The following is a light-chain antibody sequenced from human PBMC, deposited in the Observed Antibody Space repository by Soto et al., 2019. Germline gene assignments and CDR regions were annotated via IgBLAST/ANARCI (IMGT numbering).Light chain of an antibody. V-gene: IGLV2-11*01. CDR2: DVS. J-gene: IGLJ1*01. CDR1: SSDVGTYNY. CDR3: CSYAGSPRYV. Sequence: QSALTQPRSVSGSLGQSVTISCTGTSSDVGTYNYVSWYQQHPGKDPKVMIYDVSERPSGVPDRFSGSKSGNTASLTISGHQAEDEADYYCCSYAGSPRYVLGTGTKVSVL.